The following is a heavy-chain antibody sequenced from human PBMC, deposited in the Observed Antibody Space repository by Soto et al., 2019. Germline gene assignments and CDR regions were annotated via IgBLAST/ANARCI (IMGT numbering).Heavy chain of an antibody. D-gene: IGHD1-7*01. CDR3: ASELELRSRFDY. V-gene: IGHV4-39*02. CDR2: IYYSGST. CDR1: GGSISSSSYY. Sequence: QLQLQESGPGLVKPSETLSLTCTVSGGSISSSSYYWGWIRQPPGKGLEWIGSIYYSGSTYYNPSLKSRVTISVDTAKNHFSLKLSSVTAADTAVYYCASELELRSRFDYCGQGTLLTVSS. J-gene: IGHJ4*02.